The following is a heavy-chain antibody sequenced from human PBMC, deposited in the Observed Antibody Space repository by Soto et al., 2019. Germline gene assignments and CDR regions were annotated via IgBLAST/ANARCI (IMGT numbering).Heavy chain of an antibody. V-gene: IGHV3-33*01. D-gene: IGHD3-10*01. Sequence: PGGSLRLSCAASGFTFSSYGMHWVRQAPGKGLEWVAVIWYGGSNKYYADSVKGRFTISRDNSKNTLYLQMNSLRAEDTAVYYCARDGTMVRGVKPLLYYYYYYMDVWGKGTTVTVSS. J-gene: IGHJ6*03. CDR3: ARDGTMVRGVKPLLYYYYYYMDV. CDR2: IWYGGSNK. CDR1: GFTFSSYG.